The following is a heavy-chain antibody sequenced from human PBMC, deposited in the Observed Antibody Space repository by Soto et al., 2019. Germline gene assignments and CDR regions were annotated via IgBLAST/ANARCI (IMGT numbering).Heavy chain of an antibody. V-gene: IGHV5-51*01. CDR1: GYSFTSYW. CDR2: IYPGDSDT. D-gene: IGHD6-19*01. J-gene: IGHJ4*02. Sequence: PGESLKISCKGSGYSFTSYWTGWVRQMPGKGLEWMGIIYPGDSDTRYSPSFQGQVTISADKSISTAYLQWSSLKASDTAMYYCARRMSSGWYFFSDWGQGTLVTVSS. CDR3: ARRMSSGWYFFSD.